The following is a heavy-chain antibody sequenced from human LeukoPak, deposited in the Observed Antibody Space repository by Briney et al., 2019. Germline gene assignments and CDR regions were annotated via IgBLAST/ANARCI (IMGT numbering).Heavy chain of an antibody. CDR3: GREGAP. CDR2: ISRSSDTI. V-gene: IGHV3-48*01. D-gene: IGHD1-26*01. CDR1: GFTFTDYA. J-gene: IGHJ4*02. Sequence: PGGSLRLSCAVSGFTFTDYAMNWFRQAPGKGLEWLSYISRSSDTIYYADSVKGRFTISRDNAKSSLFLQMNTLRAEDTAVYYCGREGAPWGQGTLVTVSS.